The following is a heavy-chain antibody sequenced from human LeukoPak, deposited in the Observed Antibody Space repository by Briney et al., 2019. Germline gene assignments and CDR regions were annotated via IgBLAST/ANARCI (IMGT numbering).Heavy chain of an antibody. CDR2: FNHSGST. CDR3: ARGIAAAGTPFFDY. J-gene: IGHJ4*02. D-gene: IGHD6-13*01. Sequence: SETLSLTCAVYGGSFSGYYWSWIRQPPGKGLEWIGEFNHSGSTNYNPSLKSQLIISVDTSKNQFSLKLSSVTAADTAVYYCARGIAAAGTPFFDYWGQGTLVTVSS. V-gene: IGHV4-34*01. CDR1: GGSFSGYY.